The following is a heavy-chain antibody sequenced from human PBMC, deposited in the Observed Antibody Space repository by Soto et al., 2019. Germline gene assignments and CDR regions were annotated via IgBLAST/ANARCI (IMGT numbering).Heavy chain of an antibody. CDR2: ISSSSSYI. D-gene: IGHD6-19*01. Sequence: EVQLVESGGGLVKPGGSLRLSCAASGFTFSSYSMNWVRQAPGKGLEWVSSISSSSSYIYYADSVKGRFTISRDNAKTSLYLQMNSLRAEDTAVYYCARGDIAVAGFDYWGQGTLVTVSS. V-gene: IGHV3-21*01. CDR1: GFTFSSYS. J-gene: IGHJ4*02. CDR3: ARGDIAVAGFDY.